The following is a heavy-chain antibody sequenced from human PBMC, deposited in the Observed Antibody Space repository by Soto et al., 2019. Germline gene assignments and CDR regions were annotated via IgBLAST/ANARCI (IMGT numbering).Heavy chain of an antibody. J-gene: IGHJ4*02. CDR3: AHRNSSGWYGLYYFDY. Sequence: QITLKESGPTLVKPTQTLTLTCTFSGFSLSTSGVGVGWIRQPPGKALEWLALIYWDDDKRYSPSLKSRLTITKDTSKNQVVLTMTNMDPVDTATYYCAHRNSSGWYGLYYFDYWGQGTLVTVSS. CDR1: GFSLSTSGVG. D-gene: IGHD6-19*01. V-gene: IGHV2-5*02. CDR2: IYWDDDK.